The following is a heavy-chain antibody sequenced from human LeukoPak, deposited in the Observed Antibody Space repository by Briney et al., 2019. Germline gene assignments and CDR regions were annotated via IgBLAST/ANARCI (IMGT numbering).Heavy chain of an antibody. CDR1: GGSISSGDYY. Sequence: SQTLSLTCTVSGGSISSGDYYWSWIRQPPGKGLEWIGYIYYSGSTYYNPSLKSRVTISVDTSKNQFSLKLSSVTAADTAVYYCARAGRILWFGVLLSWGQGTLVTVSS. J-gene: IGHJ4*02. CDR2: IYYSGST. CDR3: ARAGRILWFGVLLS. V-gene: IGHV4-30-4*01. D-gene: IGHD3-10*01.